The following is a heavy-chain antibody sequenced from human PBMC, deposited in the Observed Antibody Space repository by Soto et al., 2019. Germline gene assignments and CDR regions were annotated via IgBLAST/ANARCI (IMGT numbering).Heavy chain of an antibody. J-gene: IGHJ4*02. CDR3: ARGPDGPLIVMVPFDY. CDR1: GGSFSNYF. CDR2: IIPVFGTP. V-gene: IGHV1-69*01. Sequence: QVQVVQSGAEVKKPGSSVKVSCKASGGSFSNYFISWVRQAPGQGLEWMEGIIPVFGTPNYAERFQGRVTITADESTGTTYMELSSLRSEDTAVYYCARGPDGPLIVMVPFDYWGQGTPVTVSS. D-gene: IGHD2-15*01.